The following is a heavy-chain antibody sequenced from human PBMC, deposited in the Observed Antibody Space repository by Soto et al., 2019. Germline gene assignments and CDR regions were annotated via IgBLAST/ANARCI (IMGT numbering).Heavy chain of an antibody. CDR3: ASSSTTVSVNGY. V-gene: IGHV4-59*01. CDR2: IYYSGST. D-gene: IGHD4-17*01. J-gene: IGHJ4*02. CDR1: GGSISSYY. Sequence: QVQLQESGPGLVKPSETLSLTCTVSGGSISSYYWSWIRQPPGKGLEWIGYIYYSGSTNYNSSLKSRVTISVDTSKNQFSLKLSSVTAADTAVYYCASSSTTVSVNGYWGQGTLVTVSS.